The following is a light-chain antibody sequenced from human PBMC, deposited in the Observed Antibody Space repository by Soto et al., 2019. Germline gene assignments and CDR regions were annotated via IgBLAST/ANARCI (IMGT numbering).Light chain of an antibody. J-gene: IGLJ3*02. CDR2: RNN. CDR1: RSNIGSNY. CDR3: AAWDDSLSGWV. V-gene: IGLV1-47*01. Sequence: QSVLTHPPSASGTPGQRVTISCSGSRSNIGSNYVYWYQQLPGTAPKLLIYRNNQRPSGVPDRFSGSKSGTSASLAISGLRSEDEADYYCAAWDDSLSGWVFGGGTKLTVL.